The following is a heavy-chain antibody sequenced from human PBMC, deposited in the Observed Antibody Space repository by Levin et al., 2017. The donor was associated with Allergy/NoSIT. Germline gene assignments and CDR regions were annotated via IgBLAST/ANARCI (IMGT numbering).Heavy chain of an antibody. Sequence: GGSLRLSCAASGFTFSSYSMNWVRQAPGKGLEWVSYISSSSSTIYYADSVKGRFTISRDNAKNSLYLQMNSLRDEDTAVYYCARDLAWDDYVWGSYRYTGAKEDYWGQGTLVTVSS. CDR3: ARDLAWDDYVWGSYRYTGAKEDY. CDR2: ISSSSSTI. J-gene: IGHJ4*02. D-gene: IGHD3-16*02. CDR1: GFTFSSYS. V-gene: IGHV3-48*02.